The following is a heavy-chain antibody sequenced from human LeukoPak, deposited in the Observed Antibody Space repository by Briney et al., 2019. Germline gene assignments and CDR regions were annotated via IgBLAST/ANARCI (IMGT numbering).Heavy chain of an antibody. D-gene: IGHD2-2*01. V-gene: IGHV1-18*01. J-gene: IGHJ4*02. CDR3: ATDGSTSGCPY. CDR2: ISAYNGNT. Sequence: GCISAYNGNTNYAQKLQGRVTMTTDTSTSTAYMELRSLRSDDTAVYYCATDGSTSGCPYWGQGTLVTVSS.